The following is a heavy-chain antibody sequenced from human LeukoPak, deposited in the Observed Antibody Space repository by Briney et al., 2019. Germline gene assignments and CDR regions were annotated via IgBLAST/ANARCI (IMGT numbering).Heavy chain of an antibody. V-gene: IGHV3-53*04. CDR2: IYSGGST. J-gene: IGHJ6*02. Sequence: GGSLRLSCAASGVTVSSNYMSWVRQAPGKGLEWVSVIYSGGSTYYADSVKGRFTISRHNSKNTLYLQMNSLRAEDTAVYYCARERFYYDSSGYYVASGMDVWGQGTTVTVSS. CDR1: GVTVSSNY. CDR3: ARERFYYDSSGYYVASGMDV. D-gene: IGHD3-22*01.